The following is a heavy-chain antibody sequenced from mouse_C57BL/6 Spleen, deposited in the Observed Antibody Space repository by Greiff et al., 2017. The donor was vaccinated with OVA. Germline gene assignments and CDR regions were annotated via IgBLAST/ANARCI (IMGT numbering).Heavy chain of an antibody. Sequence: VQLQQSGAELVRPGASVKLSCTASGFNIKDDYMHWVKQRPEQGLEWIGWIDPENGDTEYASKFQGKATITADTSSNTAYLQLSSLTSEDTAVYYCTTGTGPWFADWGQGTLVTVSA. J-gene: IGHJ3*01. V-gene: IGHV14-4*01. D-gene: IGHD4-1*01. CDR3: TTGTGPWFAD. CDR2: IDPENGDT. CDR1: GFNIKDDY.